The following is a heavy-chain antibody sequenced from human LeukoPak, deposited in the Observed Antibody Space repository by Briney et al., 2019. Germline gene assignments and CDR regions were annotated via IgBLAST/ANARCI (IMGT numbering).Heavy chain of an antibody. CDR2: IYTSGTT. CDR1: GGSLTTFF. CDR3: AREGTTRPLDY. Sequence: SETLSLTCTVSGGSLTTFFWSWIRQPAGKGLEWIGRIYTSGTTNYNPSLKSRVTMSVDTSKNQFSLSLTSVTAADTAVYYCAREGTTRPLDYWGQGTLVTVSS. D-gene: IGHD6-6*01. V-gene: IGHV4-4*07. J-gene: IGHJ4*02.